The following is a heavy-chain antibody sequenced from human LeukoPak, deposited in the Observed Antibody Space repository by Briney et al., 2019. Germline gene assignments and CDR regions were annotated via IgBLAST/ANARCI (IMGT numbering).Heavy chain of an antibody. D-gene: IGHD2-15*01. J-gene: IGHJ6*03. Sequence: SETLSLTCAVYGGTFSGYYWSWIRQPPGKGLEWIGEINHSGSTNYNPSLKSRVTISVDTSKNQFSLKLSSVTAADTAVYYCARGSRVGNGRYYYYYMDVWGKGTTVTVSS. CDR2: INHSGST. CDR3: ARGSRVGNGRYYYYYMDV. CDR1: GGTFSGYY. V-gene: IGHV4-34*01.